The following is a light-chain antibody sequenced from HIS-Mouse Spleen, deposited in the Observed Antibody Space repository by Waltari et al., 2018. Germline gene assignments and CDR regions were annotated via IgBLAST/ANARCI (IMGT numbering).Light chain of an antibody. Sequence: SYELTQPPSVSVSPGQTASITCSGDQLGDKYACWYRQKPGQSPVLVIYQDSKRPSGIPERFSGSNSGNTATLTISGTQAMDEADYYCQAWDSSVVFGGGTKLTVL. J-gene: IGLJ2*01. CDR2: QDS. V-gene: IGLV3-1*01. CDR3: QAWDSSVV. CDR1: QLGDKY.